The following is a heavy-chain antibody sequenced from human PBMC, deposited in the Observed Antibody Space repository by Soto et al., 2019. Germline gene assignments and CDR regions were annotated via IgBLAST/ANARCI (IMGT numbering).Heavy chain of an antibody. CDR2: ISTNNGKT. D-gene: IGHD1-26*01. CDR3: ARVVGTRPFAY. V-gene: IGHV1-18*01. CDR1: GYTFTSYG. J-gene: IGHJ4*02. Sequence: QVQLVQSGAEVKKPGASVKVSCKASGYTFTSYGISWVRQAPGQGLEWMGWISTNNGKTIYAQKFQGRVTVTTDTSTTAAYMELRSRRSNDTAIYYCARVVGTRPFAYWAQGTLVTVS.